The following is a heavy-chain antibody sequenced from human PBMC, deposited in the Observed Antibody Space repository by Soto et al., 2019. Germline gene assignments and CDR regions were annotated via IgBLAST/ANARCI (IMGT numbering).Heavy chain of an antibody. V-gene: IGHV3-48*03. Sequence: LRLSCVASGFTFSSYEMNWVRQAPGKGLEWVSYISRSGSPIYYADSVKGRFTISRDNAKSSLSLQMNSLTADDTAVYYCVRDKTQGAGWFDPWGRGTLVTVSS. CDR2: ISRSGSPI. CDR1: GFTFSSYE. J-gene: IGHJ5*02. CDR3: VRDKTQGAGWFDP.